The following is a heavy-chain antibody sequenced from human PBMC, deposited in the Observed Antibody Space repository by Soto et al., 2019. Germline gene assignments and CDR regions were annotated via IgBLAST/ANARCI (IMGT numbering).Heavy chain of an antibody. V-gene: IGHV1-69*12. CDR2: IIPIFGTA. Sequence: QVQLVQSGAEVKKPGSSVKVSCKASGGTFSSYAISWVRQAPGQGLEWMGGIIPIFGTANYAQKFQGRVTITADESTSTAYMELSSLRSEDTAVYYCARVRSGYSSGWYRGLIDSSGYYHLDYWGQGTLVTVSS. CDR1: GGTFSSYA. J-gene: IGHJ4*02. CDR3: ARVRSGYSSGWYRGLIDSSGYYHLDY. D-gene: IGHD6-19*01.